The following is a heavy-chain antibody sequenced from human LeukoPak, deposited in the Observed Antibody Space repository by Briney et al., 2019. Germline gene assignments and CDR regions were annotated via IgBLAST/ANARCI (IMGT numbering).Heavy chain of an antibody. J-gene: IGHJ6*04. D-gene: IGHD3-10*01. V-gene: IGHV3-23*01. CDR2: ISGSGGST. Sequence: GVSLRLSCAASGFTFCSYAMRWVRQAPGKGLEWVSAISGSGGSTYYADSVKGRYTISRDNYKNTLYLQMNSLRAKDTAVYYCAKRASALTMVRGYYYGMDVWGKGTTVTVSS. CDR3: AKRASALTMVRGYYYGMDV. CDR1: GFTFCSYA.